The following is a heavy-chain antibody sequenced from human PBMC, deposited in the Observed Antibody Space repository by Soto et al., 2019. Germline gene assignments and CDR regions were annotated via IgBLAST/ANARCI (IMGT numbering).Heavy chain of an antibody. J-gene: IGHJ6*03. CDR2: ISSSSSVI. V-gene: IGHV3-48*04. D-gene: IGHD3-3*01. CDR1: GFILSDCA. Sequence: GGSLRLSCATSGFILSDCAMNWVRQAPGKGLEWVSYISSSSSVIDYADSVKGRFTVSRDNAKNSLYLQMNSLRAEDTALYHCAREAYYDFWSCYRGYYYYYYMDVWGKGTTVTVSS. CDR3: AREAYYDFWSCYRGYYYYYYMDV.